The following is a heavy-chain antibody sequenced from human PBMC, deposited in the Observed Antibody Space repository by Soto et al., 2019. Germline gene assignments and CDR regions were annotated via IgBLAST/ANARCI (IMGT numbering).Heavy chain of an antibody. CDR3: ARSFSVAGLDY. Sequence: QVQLQESGPGLVKPSETLSLTCTVSGGSISSYYWSWIRQPPGKGLEWIGYSYYSGSTNYNPSLKSGATISVDPAQTQFSRRLSSVTSADTAVYYCARSFSVAGLDYWGQGTLVTVSS. CDR2: SYYSGST. D-gene: IGHD6-19*01. CDR1: GGSISSYY. V-gene: IGHV4-59*08. J-gene: IGHJ4*02.